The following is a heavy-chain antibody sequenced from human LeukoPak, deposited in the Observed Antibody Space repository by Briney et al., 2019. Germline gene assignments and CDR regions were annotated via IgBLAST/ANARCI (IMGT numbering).Heavy chain of an antibody. V-gene: IGHV3-33*08. Sequence: PGGSLRLSCAASGFTFSSYGMHWVRQAPGKGLEWVAVIWYDGSNKYYADSVKGRFTISRDNSKNTLYLQMNSLGAEDTAVYYCARSPITNYYGSGAFDYWGQGTLVTVSS. CDR2: IWYDGSNK. CDR1: GFTFSSYG. J-gene: IGHJ4*02. D-gene: IGHD3-10*01. CDR3: ARSPITNYYGSGAFDY.